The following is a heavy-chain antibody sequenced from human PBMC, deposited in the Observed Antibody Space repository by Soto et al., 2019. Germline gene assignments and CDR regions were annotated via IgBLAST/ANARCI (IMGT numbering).Heavy chain of an antibody. CDR1: GGSFSGYY. CDR2: INHSGST. D-gene: IGHD6-19*01. V-gene: IGHV4-34*01. Sequence: PSETLSLTCAVYGGSFSGYYWSWIRQPPGKGLEWIGEINHSGSTNYNPSLKSRVTISVDTSKNQFSLKLSSVTAADTAVYYCARGGKQWPKPRGYFDYWGQGTLVTFSS. J-gene: IGHJ4*02. CDR3: ARGGKQWPKPRGYFDY.